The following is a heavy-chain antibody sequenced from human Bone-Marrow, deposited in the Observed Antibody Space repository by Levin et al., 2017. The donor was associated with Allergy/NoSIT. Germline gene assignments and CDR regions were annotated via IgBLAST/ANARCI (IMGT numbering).Heavy chain of an antibody. V-gene: IGHV1-18*01. Sequence: TWVRQAPGQGLEWMGWVSAYSGNTNYALNLQDRVTMTTDTATNTAYMELTSLRSDDTAIYYCARGHFPYYYYGMDVWGQETTVVVSS. CDR3: ARGHFPYYYYGMDV. CDR2: VSAYSGNT. J-gene: IGHJ6*02.